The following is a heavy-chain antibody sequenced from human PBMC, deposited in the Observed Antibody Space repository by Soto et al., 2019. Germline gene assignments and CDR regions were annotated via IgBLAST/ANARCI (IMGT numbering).Heavy chain of an antibody. CDR1: GGSFSGYY. D-gene: IGHD6-13*01. Sequence: SETLSLTCAVYGGSFSGYYWSWIRQPPGKGLEWIGEINHSGSTNYNPSLKSRVTISVDTSKNQFSLKLSSVTAADTAVYYCARGIGYSSSPNDYWGQGTLVTVSS. J-gene: IGHJ4*02. V-gene: IGHV4-34*01. CDR3: ARGIGYSSSPNDY. CDR2: INHSGST.